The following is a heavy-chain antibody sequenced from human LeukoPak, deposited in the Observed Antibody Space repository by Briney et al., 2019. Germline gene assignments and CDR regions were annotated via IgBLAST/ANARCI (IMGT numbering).Heavy chain of an antibody. D-gene: IGHD6-19*01. CDR2: ISGSGGST. J-gene: IGHJ2*01. CDR3: AKTYSSGWYGGYWYFDL. CDR1: GFTFSSYA. V-gene: IGHV3-23*01. Sequence: GGSLRLSCAASGFTFSSYAMSWVRQAPGKGLEWVSAISGSGGSTYYADSVKGRFTISRDNSKNTLYLQMNSLRAEDTAVYYCAKTYSSGWYGGYWYFDLWGRGTLVTVSS.